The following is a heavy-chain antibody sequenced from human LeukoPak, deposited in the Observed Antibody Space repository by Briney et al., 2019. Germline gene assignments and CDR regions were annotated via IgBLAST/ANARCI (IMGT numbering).Heavy chain of an antibody. Sequence: SETLSLTCTVSGGSISSSSYYWGWIRQPPGKGLESIGTIYYSGSTYYNPSLKSRVTISVDTSKNQFSLKLSSVTAADTAVYYCASLPWGVRGLIIQDFHYWGQGTLVTVSS. CDR1: GGSISSSSYY. CDR3: ASLPWGVRGLIIQDFHY. J-gene: IGHJ4*02. CDR2: IYYSGST. V-gene: IGHV4-39*07. D-gene: IGHD3-10*01.